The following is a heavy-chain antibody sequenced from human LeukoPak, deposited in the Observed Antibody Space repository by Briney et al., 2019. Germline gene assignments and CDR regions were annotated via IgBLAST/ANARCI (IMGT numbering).Heavy chain of an antibody. J-gene: IGHJ4*02. D-gene: IGHD6-19*01. CDR3: ARDSSGYSYFDY. V-gene: IGHV1-18*01. Sequence: LRASVKVSCKASGYTFTSYGISWVRQAPGQGLEWMGWISAYNSNTNYAQKLQGRVTMTTDTSTSTAYMELRSLRSDDTAVYYCARDSSGYSYFDYWGQGTLVTVSS. CDR1: GYTFTSYG. CDR2: ISAYNSNT.